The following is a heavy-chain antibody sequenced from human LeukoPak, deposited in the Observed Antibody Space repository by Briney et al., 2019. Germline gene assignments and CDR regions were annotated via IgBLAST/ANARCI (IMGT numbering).Heavy chain of an antibody. CDR1: GFIFSSYA. J-gene: IGHJ4*02. D-gene: IGHD6-19*01. V-gene: IGHV3-23*01. CDR2: ISVSGVST. CDR3: AKSARVIAVEIDY. Sequence: SGGSLRLSCAASGFIFSSYAMSWVRQAPGKGLEWVSGISVSGVSTNYADSVKGRFTISRDNSKNTLYLQMNSLRTEDTAVYYCAKSARVIAVEIDYWGQGTLVTVSS.